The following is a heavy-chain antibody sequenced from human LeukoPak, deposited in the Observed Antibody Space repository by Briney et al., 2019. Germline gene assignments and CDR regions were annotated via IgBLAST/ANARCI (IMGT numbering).Heavy chain of an antibody. CDR3: ARHQLPSSYYYYMDV. CDR2: IYYSGST. Sequence: SETLSLTCTVSGGSISSYYWSWIRQPPGKGLEWIGYIYYSGSTNYNPSLKSRVTISVDTSKNQFSLKLSSVTAADTAVYYCARHQLPSSYYYYMDVWGKGTTVTVSS. CDR1: GGSISSYY. J-gene: IGHJ6*03. D-gene: IGHD2-2*01. V-gene: IGHV4-59*01.